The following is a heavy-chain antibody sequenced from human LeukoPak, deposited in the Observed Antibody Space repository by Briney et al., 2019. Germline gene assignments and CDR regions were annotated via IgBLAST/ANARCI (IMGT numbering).Heavy chain of an antibody. V-gene: IGHV4-34*01. CDR3: AREVGDTAMVTHFDY. CDR1: GSSFNDYY. J-gene: IGHJ4*02. Sequence: AETLSLTCAVYGSSFNDYYWSWIRQPPGKGLEWIGEINHSGSTNYNPSLKSRVTISVDTSKNQFSLKLSSVTAADTAVYYCAREVGDTAMVTHFDYWGQGTLVTVSS. D-gene: IGHD5-18*01. CDR2: INHSGST.